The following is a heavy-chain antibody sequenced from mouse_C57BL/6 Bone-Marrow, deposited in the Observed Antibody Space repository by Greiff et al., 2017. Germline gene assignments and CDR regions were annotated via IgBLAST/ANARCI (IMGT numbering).Heavy chain of an antibody. J-gene: IGHJ2*01. Sequence: QVQLKESGAELVRPGTSVKVSCKASGYAFTNYLIEWVKQRPGQGLEWIGVINPGSGGTNYNEKFKGKATLTADKSSSTAYMQLSSLTSEDSAVYFCARGGYGSSYYFDYWGQGTTLTVSS. CDR1: GYAFTNYL. V-gene: IGHV1-54*01. CDR3: ARGGYGSSYYFDY. D-gene: IGHD1-1*01. CDR2: INPGSGGT.